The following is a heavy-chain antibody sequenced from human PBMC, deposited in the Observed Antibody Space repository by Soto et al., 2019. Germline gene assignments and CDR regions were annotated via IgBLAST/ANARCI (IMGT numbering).Heavy chain of an antibody. J-gene: IGHJ4*02. V-gene: IGHV5-51*01. CDR1: GYNFTSYL. D-gene: IGHD1-26*01. CDR2: IYPGDSDT. CDR3: ARISIPSTGRWELLYYFGY. Sequence: PXESLKISCKGSGYNFTSYLIGWVRQVPGKGLEWMGIIYPGDSDTRYSPSFQGQVTISADKSISTAYLQWSSLKASGTAMYYCARISIPSTGRWELLYYFGYWGQGTLVTVSS.